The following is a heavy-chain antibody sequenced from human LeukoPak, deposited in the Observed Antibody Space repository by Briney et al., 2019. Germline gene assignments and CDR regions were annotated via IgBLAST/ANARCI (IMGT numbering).Heavy chain of an antibody. CDR2: ISYDGSNK. Sequence: GGSLRLSWAASGFTFSSYALSWVRQAPGKGLEWVAVISYDGSNKYYADSVKGRFTISRDNSKNTLYLQMNSLRAEDTAVYYCARESDAFDIWGQGTMVTVSS. CDR3: ARESDAFDI. CDR1: GFTFSSYA. J-gene: IGHJ3*02. V-gene: IGHV3-30-3*01.